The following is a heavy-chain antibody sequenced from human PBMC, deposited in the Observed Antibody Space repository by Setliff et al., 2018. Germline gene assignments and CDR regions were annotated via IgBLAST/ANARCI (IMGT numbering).Heavy chain of an antibody. CDR1: GFNFNRYA. CDR3: ASDPSYGSSLYYYMDV. J-gene: IGHJ6*03. D-gene: IGHD6-19*01. Sequence: HPGGSLRLSCAASGFNFNRYATNWVRQTPGKGLEWVSYISATSANIQYADSVRGRFTVSRDNARNSLYLQMNSLRGDDTAVYYCASDPSYGSSLYYYMDVWGKGTTVTVSS. V-gene: IGHV3-48*01. CDR2: ISATSANI.